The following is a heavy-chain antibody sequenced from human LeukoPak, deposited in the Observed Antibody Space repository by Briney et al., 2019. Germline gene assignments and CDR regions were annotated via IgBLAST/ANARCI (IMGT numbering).Heavy chain of an antibody. CDR1: GFTFSSYA. J-gene: IGHJ4*02. D-gene: IGHD3-3*01. CDR3: AKSADYDFWSGYLDY. V-gene: IGHV3-23*01. CDR2: ISGSGGST. Sequence: PGGSLRLSCAASGFTFSSYAMSWVRQAPGKGLEWVSAISGSGGSTYCADSVKGRFTISRDNSKNTLYLQMNSLRAEDTAVYYCAKSADYDFWSGYLDYWGQGTLVTVSS.